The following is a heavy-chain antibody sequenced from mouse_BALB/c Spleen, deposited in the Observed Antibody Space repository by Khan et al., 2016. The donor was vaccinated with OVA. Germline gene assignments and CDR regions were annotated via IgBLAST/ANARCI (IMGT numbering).Heavy chain of an antibody. CDR3: ARGNYYGDYVDY. J-gene: IGHJ2*01. CDR1: GYSIPSGYA. V-gene: IGHV3-2*02. CDR2: ISYSGGT. Sequence: EVQLQESGPGLVKPSQSLSLTCTVTGYSIPSGYAWNWIRQFPGNKLEWMGYISYSGGTSSNPSLQSRISITRDPSKNQFFLQLNSVTTEDTATYDCARGNYYGDYVDYGGQGTTRTVSA. D-gene: IGHD1-1*01.